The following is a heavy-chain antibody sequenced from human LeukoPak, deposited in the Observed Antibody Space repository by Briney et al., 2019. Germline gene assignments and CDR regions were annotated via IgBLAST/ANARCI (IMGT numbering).Heavy chain of an antibody. CDR2: ISYDGSNK. CDR3: AKGDTRYCGGDCYDAAEYFQH. CDR1: GFTFSSYG. J-gene: IGHJ1*01. D-gene: IGHD2-21*02. Sequence: GGSLRLSCAASGFTFSSYGMHWVRHPPGKGLEWVAVISYDGSNKYYADSVKGRFTISRDNSKNTLYLQMNSLRAEDTAVYYCAKGDTRYCGGDCYDAAEYFQHWGQGTLVTVSS. V-gene: IGHV3-30*18.